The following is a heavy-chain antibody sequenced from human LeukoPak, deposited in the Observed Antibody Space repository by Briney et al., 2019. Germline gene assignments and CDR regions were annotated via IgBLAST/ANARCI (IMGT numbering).Heavy chain of an antibody. D-gene: IGHD3-10*01. CDR3: ARNPNYYGSVPYNWFDP. CDR2: IDYSGST. Sequence: PSETLSLTCTVSGGSISSYYWSWTRQPPGKGLEWIGYIDYSGSTNYNPSLKSRVTISVDTSKNQFSLKLSSVTAADTAVYYCARNPNYYGSVPYNWFDPWGQGTLVTVSS. V-gene: IGHV4-59*01. CDR1: GGSISSYY. J-gene: IGHJ5*02.